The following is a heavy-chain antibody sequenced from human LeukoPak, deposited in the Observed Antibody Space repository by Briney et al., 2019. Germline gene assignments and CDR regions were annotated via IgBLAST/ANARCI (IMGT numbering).Heavy chain of an antibody. CDR2: INPNSGGT. J-gene: IGHJ4*02. V-gene: IGHV1-2*02. CDR3: ARVTYYCDSSGYGEFDY. Sequence: ASVKVSCKASGYTFTGYYMHWVRQAPGQGLEWMGWINPNSGGTNYAQKFQGRVTMTRDTSISTAYMELSRLRSDDTAVYYCARVTYYCDSSGYGEFDYWGQGTLVTVSS. D-gene: IGHD3-22*01. CDR1: GYTFTGYY.